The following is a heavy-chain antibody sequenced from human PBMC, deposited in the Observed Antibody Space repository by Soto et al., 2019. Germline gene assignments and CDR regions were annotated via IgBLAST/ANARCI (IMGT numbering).Heavy chain of an antibody. D-gene: IGHD5-18*01. V-gene: IGHV3-74*01. Sequence: EVQLVESGGGLVQPGGSLRLSCAASGFTFSSYWMHWVRQAPGKGLVWVSRINSDGSSTSYADSVKGRFTISRDNAKNTLYLQMNSLRAEDTTVYYCARVRRIQLPDDIWGQGTMVTVSS. CDR2: INSDGSST. CDR1: GFTFSSYW. CDR3: ARVRRIQLPDDI. J-gene: IGHJ3*02.